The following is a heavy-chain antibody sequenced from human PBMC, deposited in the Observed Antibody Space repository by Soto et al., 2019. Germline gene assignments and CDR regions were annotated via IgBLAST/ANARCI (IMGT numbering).Heavy chain of an antibody. CDR2: IYHSGST. Sequence: QVQLQESGPGLVKPSQTLSLTCTVSGDSISTGGYFWSWIRQHPGKGLEYIGYIYHSGSTYYNPSLKSRVTISVDTSKNQFSLRLSSVTAADTAVYFCARDLPEYSDSEIRDAFDIWGQGTVVIVSS. D-gene: IGHD6-6*01. CDR1: GDSISTGGYF. J-gene: IGHJ3*02. V-gene: IGHV4-31*03. CDR3: ARDLPEYSDSEIRDAFDI.